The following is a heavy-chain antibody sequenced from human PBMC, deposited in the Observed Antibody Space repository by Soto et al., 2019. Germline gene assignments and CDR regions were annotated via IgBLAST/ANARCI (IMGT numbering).Heavy chain of an antibody. J-gene: IGHJ4*02. V-gene: IGHV4-39*01. CDR1: GDSISSYNYY. CDR2: IYYSGNT. Sequence: SETLSLTCTVSGDSISSYNYYWGWIRQPPGKGLEWIGSIYYSGNTYYNPSLKSRVTISVDTSKNQFSLRLNSVTAADTAVYYCARHGCYDSSSYYVFGYWGQGTLVTVSS. D-gene: IGHD3-22*01. CDR3: ARHGCYDSSSYYVFGY.